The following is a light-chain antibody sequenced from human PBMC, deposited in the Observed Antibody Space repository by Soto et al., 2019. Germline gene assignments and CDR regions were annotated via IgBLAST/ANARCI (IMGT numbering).Light chain of an antibody. CDR3: CSYAGGTSVV. CDR1: SSDVGSYNL. CDR2: EAI. Sequence: QSALTQPASVSGSPGQSITISCTGTSSDVGSYNLVSWYQQHPGKAPKLMIYEAIERPSGVSNRFSGSKSGNTASLTISGLQTEDEADYYCCSYAGGTSVVFGGGTKVTVL. J-gene: IGLJ2*01. V-gene: IGLV2-23*01.